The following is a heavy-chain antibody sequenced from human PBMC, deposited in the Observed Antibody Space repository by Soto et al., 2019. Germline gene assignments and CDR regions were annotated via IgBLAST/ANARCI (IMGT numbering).Heavy chain of an antibody. D-gene: IGHD2-21*01. J-gene: IGHJ6*02. CDR2: IYYSGST. V-gene: IGHV4-31*03. CDR3: ARDAVISVLLGMDV. CDR1: GGSISSGGYY. Sequence: QVQLQESGPGLVKPSQTLSLTCTVSGGSISSGGYYWSWIRQHPGKGLEWIGYIYYSGSTYYTPSLKSRVTRAVDTSKNQFSLKLSSVTAADTAVYYCARDAVISVLLGMDVWGQGTTVTVSS.